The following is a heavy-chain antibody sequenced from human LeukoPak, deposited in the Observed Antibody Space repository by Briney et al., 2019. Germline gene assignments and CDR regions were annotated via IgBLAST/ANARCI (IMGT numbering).Heavy chain of an antibody. CDR2: INTNTGNP. J-gene: IGHJ6*03. CDR1: GYTFTNYG. CDR3: ARGRGSSARLGYFYYYIDV. V-gene: IGHV7-4-1*02. D-gene: IGHD1-26*01. Sequence: ASVKVSCKASGYTFTNYGIHWVRQAPGQGLDWMGWINTNTGNPTYAQGFTGRFVFSLETSVSTSYLQITSLKAEDTAVYYCARGRGSSARLGYFYYYIDVWGQGTTVSVSS.